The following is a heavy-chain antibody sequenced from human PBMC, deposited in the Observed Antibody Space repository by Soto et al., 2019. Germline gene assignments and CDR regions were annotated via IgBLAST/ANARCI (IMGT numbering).Heavy chain of an antibody. CDR2: ISGSGGST. J-gene: IGHJ3*02. CDR1: GISISSYA. V-gene: IGHV3-23*01. D-gene: IGHD2-21*01. CDR3: AKGPIVVGAFEI. Sequence: EVQLLESGGGLEQPGGSLRLSCAASGISISSYAMSWVRQAPGKGLEWVSAISGSGGSTYYADSVKGRFTISRDNSKNTLYLRMNSLRAEDTAVYYCAKGPIVVGAFEIWGQGTMVTVSS.